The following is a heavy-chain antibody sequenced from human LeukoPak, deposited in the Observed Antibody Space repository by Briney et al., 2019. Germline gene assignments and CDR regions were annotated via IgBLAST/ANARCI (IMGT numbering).Heavy chain of an antibody. Sequence: SAKVSCKASGDTFSSYAISWVRQAPGQGLECMGGIIPLFGTADYAQKFQGRVTMTEDTSTDTAYLELSSLRSEDTAVYYCATDPVGYCSSDSCYSVDYWGQGTLVTVSS. D-gene: IGHD2-2*01. CDR2: IIPLFGTA. V-gene: IGHV1-69*06. CDR1: GDTFSSYA. CDR3: ATDPVGYCSSDSCYSVDY. J-gene: IGHJ4*02.